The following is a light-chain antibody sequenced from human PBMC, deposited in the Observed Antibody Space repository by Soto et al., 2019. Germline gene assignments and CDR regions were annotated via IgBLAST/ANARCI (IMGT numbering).Light chain of an antibody. J-gene: IGLJ1*01. CDR3: SSYDV. Sequence: QSALTQPASVSGSPGQSITISCTGTSSDVGGYNYVSWYQQHPGKAPKLMIYDVSNRPSGVSNRFSGSKSGNTASLTISGLQAEDEADYYCSSYDVFGNRTNVTVL. V-gene: IGLV2-14*01. CDR2: DVS. CDR1: SSDVGGYNY.